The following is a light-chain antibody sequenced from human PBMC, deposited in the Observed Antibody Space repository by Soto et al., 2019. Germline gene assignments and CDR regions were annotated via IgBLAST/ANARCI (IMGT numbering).Light chain of an antibody. CDR1: SSDVGSYNY. CDR3: SSYTSSSTPVV. J-gene: IGLJ2*01. CDR2: DVS. V-gene: IGLV2-14*01. Sequence: QSALTQPASVSGSPGQSIAISCTGTSSDVGSYNYVSWYQQHPGKAPKFLIYDVSNRPSGVSDRFSGSKSGNTASLTISGLQAEDEAGYYCSSYTSSSTPVVFGGGTKVTVL.